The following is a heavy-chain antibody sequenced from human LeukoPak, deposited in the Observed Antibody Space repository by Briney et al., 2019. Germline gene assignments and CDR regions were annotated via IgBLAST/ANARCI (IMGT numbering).Heavy chain of an antibody. V-gene: IGHV1-69*13. Sequence: GASVKFSCKASGGTFSSYAISWVRQAPGHGLEWMGGIFPIFGTANYAQKFQGRVTITADESTSTAYMELSSLRSEDTAVYCCAREVEFWGDYYSMDVWGKGTTVTVSS. J-gene: IGHJ6*03. CDR1: GGTFSSYA. CDR3: AREVEFWGDYYSMDV. CDR2: IFPIFGTA. D-gene: IGHD3-16*01.